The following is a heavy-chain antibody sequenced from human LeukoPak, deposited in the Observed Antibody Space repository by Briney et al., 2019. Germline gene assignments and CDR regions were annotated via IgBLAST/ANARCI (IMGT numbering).Heavy chain of an antibody. V-gene: IGHV3-74*01. J-gene: IGHJ4*02. CDR2: ISTDESGT. Sequence: GGSLRLSCAASGFTFSNYWMHWVRQAPGEGLVWVSRISTDESGTSYADSVKGRFTISRDNAKNTLYLQMNSLRPEDTAVYYCARDGSLPDYWGQGTLVTVSS. CDR3: ARDGSLPDY. CDR1: GFTFSNYW.